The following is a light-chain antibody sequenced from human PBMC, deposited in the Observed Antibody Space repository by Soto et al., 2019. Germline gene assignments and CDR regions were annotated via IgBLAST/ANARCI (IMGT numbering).Light chain of an antibody. Sequence: QSALTQPASVSGSPGQSITISCTGTSSDVGSYNLVSWYQQHPGKAPKLMIYEVSKRPSGVSNRFSGSKSGNTASLTISGLQGEGEGDYFCCFYAGSRPWVFGGGTKVTVL. CDR1: SSDVGSYNL. CDR3: CFYAGSRPWV. V-gene: IGLV2-23*02. CDR2: EVS. J-gene: IGLJ3*02.